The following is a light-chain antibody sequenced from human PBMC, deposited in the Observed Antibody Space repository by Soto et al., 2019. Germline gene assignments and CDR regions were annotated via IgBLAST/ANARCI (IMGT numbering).Light chain of an antibody. CDR2: DAT. V-gene: IGKV1-5*01. CDR1: QMIARW. J-gene: IGKJ2*01. Sequence: IQMTQSPSTLSASVGDTVTLTCRSSQMIARWLAWYQQKPGTAPRLIIYDATGLQSGVPSRFSASASGTDFTLTISSLHPDDFATYYCLQYNTFPHTFGQGTKLEI. CDR3: LQYNTFPHT.